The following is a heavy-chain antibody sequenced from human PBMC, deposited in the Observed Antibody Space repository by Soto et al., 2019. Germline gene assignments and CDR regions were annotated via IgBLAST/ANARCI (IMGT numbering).Heavy chain of an antibody. CDR3: ALVDNYVTPTPQDV. CDR2: ISPYSGNT. V-gene: IGHV1-18*01. J-gene: IGHJ6*02. CDR1: GYIFVNYG. Sequence: QVQLVQSGDEVRKPGSSVKVSCKASGYIFVNYGIAWVRQAPGQGLEWMGWISPYSGNTHYASKVQGRLTMTTDTATSTAYMDPVRRTSDETAVYYCALVDNYVTPTPQDVWGQGTTVTVSS. D-gene: IGHD3-16*01.